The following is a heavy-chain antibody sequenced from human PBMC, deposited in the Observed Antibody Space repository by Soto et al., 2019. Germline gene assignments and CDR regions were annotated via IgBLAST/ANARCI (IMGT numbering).Heavy chain of an antibody. V-gene: IGHV5-51*01. Sequence: ESLKISCKGSGYIFNNNWIGWVRQMPGKGLEWMGIIHPGDSDSRYSPSFQGQVTMSVDKSINTAYLQWSSLKASDTAMYYCARRDSSGFPDYWGQGTLVTVSS. CDR1: GYIFNNNW. D-gene: IGHD3-22*01. CDR2: IHPGDSDS. J-gene: IGHJ4*02. CDR3: ARRDSSGFPDY.